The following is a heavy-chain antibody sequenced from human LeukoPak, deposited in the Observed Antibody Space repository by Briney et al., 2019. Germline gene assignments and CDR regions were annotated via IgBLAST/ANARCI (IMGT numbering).Heavy chain of an antibody. V-gene: IGHV3-23*01. CDR1: GFTFSSYA. J-gene: IGHJ4*02. CDR2: ISGSGGST. CDR3: AKDLYYGSGSPYYFDY. D-gene: IGHD3-10*01. Sequence: GGSLRLSCAASGFTFSSYAMSWARQAPGKGLEWVSAISGSGGSTYYADSVKGRLTISRDNSKNTLYLQMNSLRAEDTAVYYCAKDLYYGSGSPYYFDYWGQGTLVTVSS.